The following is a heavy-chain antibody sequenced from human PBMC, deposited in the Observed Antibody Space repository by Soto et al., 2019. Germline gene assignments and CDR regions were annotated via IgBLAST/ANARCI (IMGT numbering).Heavy chain of an antibody. CDR1: GFTFASHN. V-gene: IGHV3-21*01. D-gene: IGHD2-15*01. Sequence: EVRLMESGGGLVKPGGSLRLSCLASASGFTFASHNFIWVRQAPGKGLGWVSSISSGIRDIFYGDSVKGRFTISRDNAKNTVFLQMNSLRVEDTAVYYCARGFCSGPRCPADYWGQGALVTVSS. CDR3: ARGFCSGPRCPADY. J-gene: IGHJ4*02. CDR2: ISSGIRDI.